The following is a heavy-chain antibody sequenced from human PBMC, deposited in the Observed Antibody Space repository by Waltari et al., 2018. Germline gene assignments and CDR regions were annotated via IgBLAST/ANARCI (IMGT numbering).Heavy chain of an antibody. Sequence: EVQLVGSGGGLVKPGGALRLCCAASGFTFCLSTLNCVRQAPGKGVEWVSSISSGSSYIFYADAVKGRFTISRDNAKNSLYLQMNSLRVEDTAVYYCAREWGVMVGTAGYYFDYWGQGSLVTVSS. CDR3: AREWGVMVGTAGYYFDY. D-gene: IGHD3-9*01. V-gene: IGHV3-21*01. CDR1: GFTFCLST. CDR2: ISSGSSYI. J-gene: IGHJ4*02.